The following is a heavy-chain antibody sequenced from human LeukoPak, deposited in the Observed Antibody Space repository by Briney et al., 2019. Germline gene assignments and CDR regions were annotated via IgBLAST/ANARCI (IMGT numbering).Heavy chain of an antibody. V-gene: IGHV3-23*01. CDR3: VKDCNGGNCYIDY. Sequence: GGSLRLSCAASGFTFTNYAMRWVRQAPGKGLEWVSGMSGRGVSTYSAYSVKGRFTISSDNSKNTLYLQMNSLRAEDTAIYSWVKDCNGGNCYIDYWGQGTLVTVAS. CDR1: GFTFTNYA. CDR2: MSGRGVST. J-gene: IGHJ4*02. D-gene: IGHD2-15*01.